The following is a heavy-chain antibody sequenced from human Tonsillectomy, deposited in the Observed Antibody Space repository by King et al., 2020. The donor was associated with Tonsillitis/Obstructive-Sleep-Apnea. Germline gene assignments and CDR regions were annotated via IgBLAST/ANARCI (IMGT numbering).Heavy chain of an antibody. CDR2: INCDGSST. CDR1: GFTFSSYW. V-gene: IGHV3-74*02. D-gene: IGHD4-17*01. J-gene: IGHJ3*02. Sequence: QLVQSGGGLVQPGGSLRLSCAASGFTFSSYWMHWVRQAPGKGLVWVSRINCDGSSTSYADSVKGRFTISRDNAKNTLYLQMNSLRAEDTAVYYCARPMTPYDYGNFDAFDIWGQGTMVTVSS. CDR3: ARPMTPYDYGNFDAFDI.